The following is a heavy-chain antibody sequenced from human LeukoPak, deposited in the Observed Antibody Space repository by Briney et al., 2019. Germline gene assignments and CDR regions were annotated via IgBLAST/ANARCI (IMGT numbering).Heavy chain of an antibody. CDR1: GYTFINYG. D-gene: IGHD6-6*01. J-gene: IGHJ5*02. CDR2: TSGDNVNT. Sequence: ASVKVSCKASGYTFINYGISWVRQARGQGLEWMGWTSGDNVNTYYAQKFLGRVVMTTDISTTTAYMELRSLRPDDTAVYYCVRDWEWKAARNLFDPWGQGTRVTVSS. CDR3: VRDWEWKAARNLFDP. V-gene: IGHV1-18*01.